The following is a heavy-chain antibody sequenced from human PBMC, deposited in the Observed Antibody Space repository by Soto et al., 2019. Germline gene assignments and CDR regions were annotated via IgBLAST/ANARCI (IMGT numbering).Heavy chain of an antibody. J-gene: IGHJ5*01. CDR1: GFTFSSYA. CDR2: ISGSGGST. Sequence: GSLRLSCAASGFTFSSYAMSWVRQAPGKGLEWVSAISGSGGSTYYADSVKGRFTISRDNSKNTLYLQMNSLRVEDTALYFCAVNNWFDPWGQGTLVTVSS. V-gene: IGHV3-23*01. CDR3: AVNNWFDP.